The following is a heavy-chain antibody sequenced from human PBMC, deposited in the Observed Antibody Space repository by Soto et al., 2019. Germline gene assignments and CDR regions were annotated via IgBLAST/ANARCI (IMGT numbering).Heavy chain of an antibody. J-gene: IGHJ4*02. CDR3: AKDRGLPGLFDY. CDR1: GFTFSSYA. Sequence: GGSLRLSCAASGFTFSSYAMSWVRQAPGKGLEWVSAISGSGGTTYYADSVRGRFTISRDNSKNTLYLQMNSLRVEDTAVYYCAKDRGLPGLFDYWGQGTLVTVSS. CDR2: ISGSGGTT. V-gene: IGHV3-23*01.